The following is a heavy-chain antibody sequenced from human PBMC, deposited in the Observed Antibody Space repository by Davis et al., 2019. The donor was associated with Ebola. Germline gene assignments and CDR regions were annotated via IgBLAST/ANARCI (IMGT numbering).Heavy chain of an antibody. Sequence: SVKVSCKASGGTFSSYAISWVRQAPGQGLEWMGGIIPIFGTANYAQKFQGRVTITADESTSTAYMELSSLRSEDTAVYYCARKYYDILTGYPSSGMDVWGQGTTVTVSS. CDR2: IIPIFGTA. V-gene: IGHV1-69*13. J-gene: IGHJ6*02. D-gene: IGHD3-9*01. CDR1: GGTFSSYA. CDR3: ARKYYDILTGYPSSGMDV.